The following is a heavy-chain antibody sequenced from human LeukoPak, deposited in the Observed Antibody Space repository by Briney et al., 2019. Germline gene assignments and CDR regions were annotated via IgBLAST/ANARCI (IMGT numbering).Heavy chain of an antibody. CDR2: IYYSGST. V-gene: IGHV4-59*01. D-gene: IGHD6-6*01. Sequence: SSETLSLTCTVSGGSISSYYWSWIRQSPGKGLEWIGYIYYSGSTNYNPSLKSRVTISVETSKNQFSLNLTSVTAADTAVYYCARTYSSSSSYSDFWGQGTLVTVSS. CDR1: GGSISSYY. CDR3: ARTYSSSSSYSDF. J-gene: IGHJ4*02.